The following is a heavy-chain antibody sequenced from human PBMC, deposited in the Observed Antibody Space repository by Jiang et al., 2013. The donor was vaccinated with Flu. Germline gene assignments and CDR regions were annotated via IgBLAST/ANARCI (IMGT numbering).Heavy chain of an antibody. Sequence: VKPSETLSLTCTVSGDSISSYHWSWIRQPPGKGLEWIGYIYYMGAPTXTPPSRVESPCQYTRPRSRSPLKLSSVTAADTAVYYCARTKYSSGWWGAFDIWGQGTMVTFSS. CDR2: IYYMGAP. V-gene: IGHV4-59*08. J-gene: IGHJ3*02. CDR1: GDSISSYH. CDR3: ARTKYSSGWWGAFDI. D-gene: IGHD6-19*01.